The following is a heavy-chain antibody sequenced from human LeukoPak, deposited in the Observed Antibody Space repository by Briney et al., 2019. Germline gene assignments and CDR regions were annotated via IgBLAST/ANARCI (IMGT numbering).Heavy chain of an antibody. Sequence: ASVKVSCKASGGTFSSYDINWVRQATGQGLEWMGWMNPNSGNTGYAQKFQGRVTITRNTSISTAYMELSSLRSEDTAVYYCARDKVPAAAMDVWGKGTTVTVSS. D-gene: IGHD2-2*01. CDR3: ARDKVPAAAMDV. CDR1: GGTFSSYD. V-gene: IGHV1-8*03. CDR2: MNPNSGNT. J-gene: IGHJ6*04.